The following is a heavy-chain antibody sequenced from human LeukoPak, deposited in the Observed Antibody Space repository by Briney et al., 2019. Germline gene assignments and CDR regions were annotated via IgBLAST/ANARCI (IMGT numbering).Heavy chain of an antibody. CDR2: IDTSGST. D-gene: IGHD2-2*01. CDR1: SGSISSYY. CDR3: ARDWYSSTWYYIDN. V-gene: IGHV4-4*07. Sequence: SETLSLTCTVSSGSISSYYWNWIRQPAGKGLEWIGRIDTSGSTNYNPSLKSRVTMSVDTSRNQFSLKLSSVTAADTAVYYCARDWYSSTWYYIDNWGQGTLVTVSS. J-gene: IGHJ4*02.